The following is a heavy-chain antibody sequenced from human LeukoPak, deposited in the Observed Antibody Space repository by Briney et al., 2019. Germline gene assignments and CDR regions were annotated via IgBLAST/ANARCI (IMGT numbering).Heavy chain of an antibody. CDR2: IYHSGST. CDR3: AREVPSSTANWFDP. V-gene: IGHV4-38-2*02. D-gene: IGHD2-2*01. J-gene: IGHJ5*02. CDR1: GYSISSDYY. Sequence: KTSETLSLTCTVSGYSISSDYYWGWIRQPPGKGLEWIGFIYHSGSTYYNPSLKSRVTISVDTSKNQFSLKLSSVTAADTAVYYCAREVPSSTANWFDPWGQGTLVTVSS.